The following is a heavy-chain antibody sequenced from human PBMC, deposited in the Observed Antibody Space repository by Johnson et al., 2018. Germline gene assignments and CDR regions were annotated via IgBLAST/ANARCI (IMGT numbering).Heavy chain of an antibody. CDR2: IYYNGGT. D-gene: IGHD6-19*01. CDR1: GDSISSYY. CDR3: ATGIAVAGAEYFHH. J-gene: IGHJ1*01. Sequence: QVQLQESGPGLVKXSETLSLXCTVSGDSISSYYWSWIRQPPGKGLEWIAYIYYNGGTSYNPTLKSRVTISVDTSKNQFSLKLSSVTAADTAVYYCATGIAVAGAEYFHHWGQGTLVTVSS. V-gene: IGHV4-59*01.